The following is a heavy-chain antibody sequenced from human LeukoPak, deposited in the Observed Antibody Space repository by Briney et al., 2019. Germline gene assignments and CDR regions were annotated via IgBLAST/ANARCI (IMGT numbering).Heavy chain of an antibody. CDR2: VIPFFGPA. V-gene: IGHV1-69*06. Sequence: SVKVSCKASGGTFSSYAISWVRQAPGQGLEWMGGVIPFFGPAIYSQNFQGRVTIISDKSTSTAYMELSSLRSEDTAVYYCASSSSGWPNWFDPWGQGTLVTVSS. CDR1: GGTFSSYA. CDR3: ASSSSGWPNWFDP. J-gene: IGHJ5*02. D-gene: IGHD6-19*01.